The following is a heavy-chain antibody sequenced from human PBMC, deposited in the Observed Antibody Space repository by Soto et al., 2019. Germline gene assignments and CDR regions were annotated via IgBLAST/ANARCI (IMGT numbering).Heavy chain of an antibody. Sequence: GGSLRLSCAASGFTFSSYAMSWVRKAPGKRLEWVSAISGSGGSTYYADSVKGRFTISRDNSKNTLYLQMNSLRAEDTAVYYCAKDRDGIAAAGTNWGQGTLVTVSS. D-gene: IGHD6-13*01. J-gene: IGHJ4*02. CDR1: GFTFSSYA. CDR3: AKDRDGIAAAGTN. V-gene: IGHV3-23*01. CDR2: ISGSGGST.